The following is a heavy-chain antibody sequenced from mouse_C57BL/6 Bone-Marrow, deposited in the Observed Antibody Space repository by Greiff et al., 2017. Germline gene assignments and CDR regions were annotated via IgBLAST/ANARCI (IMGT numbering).Heavy chain of an antibody. CDR3: ARGRLRRRRYYAMDY. V-gene: IGHV1-72*01. CDR1: GYTFTSYW. J-gene: IGHJ4*01. D-gene: IGHD2-4*01. CDR2: IDPNSGGT. Sequence: QVQLQQPGAELVKPGASVKLSCKASGYTFTSYWMHWVKQRPGRGLEWIGRIDPNSGGTKYNEKFKSKDTLTVDKPSSTAYMQLSSLTSEDSVVYYCARGRLRRRRYYAMDYWGQGTSVTVSS.